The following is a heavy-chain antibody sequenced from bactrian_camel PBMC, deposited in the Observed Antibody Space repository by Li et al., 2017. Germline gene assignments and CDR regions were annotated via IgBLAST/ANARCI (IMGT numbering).Heavy chain of an antibody. CDR3: ATGLGLAATTSS. V-gene: IGHV3S1*01. D-gene: IGHD4*01. Sequence: HVQLVESGGDLVQPGGSLTLSCAASGFTFSNYWMYWVRQAPGKGLEWVSSINSGGGSTYYADSVKGRFTISRDNAKNTLSLQMNSLKTEDTAVYYCATGLGLAATTSSRGQGTQVTVS. CDR1: GFTFSNYW. J-gene: IGHJ4*01. CDR2: INSGGGST.